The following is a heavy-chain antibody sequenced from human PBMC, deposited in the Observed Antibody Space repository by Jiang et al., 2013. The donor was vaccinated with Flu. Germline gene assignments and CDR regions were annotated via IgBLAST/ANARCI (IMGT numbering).Heavy chain of an antibody. CDR1: GYSISSGYY. Sequence: GSGLVKPSETLSLTCAVSGYSISSGYYWGWIRQPPGKGLEWIGSIYHSGSTYYNPSLKSRVTISVDTSKNQFSLKLSSVTAADTAVYYCARYDGMIVVGSDAFDIWGQGTMVTVSS. D-gene: IGHD3-22*01. CDR3: ARYDGMIVVGSDAFDI. CDR2: IYHSGST. J-gene: IGHJ3*02. V-gene: IGHV4-38-2*01.